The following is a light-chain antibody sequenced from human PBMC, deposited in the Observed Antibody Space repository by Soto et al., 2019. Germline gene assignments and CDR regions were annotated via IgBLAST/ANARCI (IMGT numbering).Light chain of an antibody. CDR2: DTS. V-gene: IGKV3-11*01. CDR3: QQRGNSIT. Sequence: EIVLTQTPATLSLSPGQRATLSCWASQSVKTYLMWYQHKPDQAPRLLIYDTSNRATGIPDRFSGSGSGTGFTLTISNLKPEDSAVYYCQQRGNSITFGGGTKVEI. CDR1: QSVKTY. J-gene: IGKJ4*02.